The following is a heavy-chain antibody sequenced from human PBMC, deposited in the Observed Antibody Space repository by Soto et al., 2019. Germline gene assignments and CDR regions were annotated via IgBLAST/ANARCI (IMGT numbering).Heavy chain of an antibody. D-gene: IGHD6-13*01. Sequence: GASVKVSCKASGYTFTSYAMHWVRQAPGQRLEWMGWINAGNGNTKYSQKFQGRVTITRDTSASTAYMELSSLRSEDTAVYYCATGIADYYYMDVWGKGTTVTVSS. CDR2: INAGNGNT. CDR3: ATGIADYYYMDV. V-gene: IGHV1-3*01. CDR1: GYTFTSYA. J-gene: IGHJ6*03.